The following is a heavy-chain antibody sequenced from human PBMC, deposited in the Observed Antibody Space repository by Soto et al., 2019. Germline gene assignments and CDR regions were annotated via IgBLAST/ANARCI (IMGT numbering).Heavy chain of an antibody. CDR3: ARESHYDSSGYYSYYYGMDV. D-gene: IGHD3-22*01. V-gene: IGHV3-30-3*01. CDR2: ISYDGSNK. J-gene: IGHJ6*02. CDR1: GFTFSSYA. Sequence: GGSLRLSCAASGFTFSSYAMHWVRQAPGKGLEWVAVISYDGSNKYYADSVKGRFTISRDNSKNTLYLQMNSLRAEDTAVYYCARESHYDSSGYYSYYYGMDVWGQGTTVTVSS.